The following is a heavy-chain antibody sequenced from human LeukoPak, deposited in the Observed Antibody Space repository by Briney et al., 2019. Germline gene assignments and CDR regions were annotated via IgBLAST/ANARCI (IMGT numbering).Heavy chain of an antibody. CDR2: INTNTGNP. D-gene: IGHD3-10*01. CDR3: ARRVDGSGSYYVNYYYYYMDV. J-gene: IGHJ6*03. CDR1: GYTFTNYA. V-gene: IGHV7-4-1*02. Sequence: ASVKVSCQASGYTFTNYAMNWVRQAPGQGLEWMGWINTNTGNPTYAQGFTGRFVFSLDTSVSTAYLQISSLKAEDTAVYYCARRVDGSGSYYVNYYYYYMDVWGKGTTVTVSS.